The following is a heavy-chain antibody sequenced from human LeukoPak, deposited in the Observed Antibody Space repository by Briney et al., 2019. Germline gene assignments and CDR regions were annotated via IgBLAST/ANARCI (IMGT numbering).Heavy chain of an antibody. J-gene: IGHJ4*02. Sequence: SVKVSCKASGGTFSSYAISWVRQAPGQGLEWMGGIIPIFGTANYAQKFQGRVTITADESTSTAYMELSSLRSEDTAVYYCARDLGAAGWTSSGWFRTPDYWGQGTLVTVSS. D-gene: IGHD6-19*01. CDR3: ARDLGAAGWTSSGWFRTPDY. CDR1: GGTFSSYA. V-gene: IGHV1-69*01. CDR2: IIPIFGTA.